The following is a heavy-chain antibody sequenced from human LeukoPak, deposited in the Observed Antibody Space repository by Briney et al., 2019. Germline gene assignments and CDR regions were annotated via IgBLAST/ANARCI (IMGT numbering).Heavy chain of an antibody. J-gene: IGHJ4*02. CDR2: INQDGRQT. Sequence: GGSLRLSCTVSGFVFSDYWMSWVRQVPGKGLEWLANINQDGRQTSYLDSVRGRFTVSRDNAKSSLYLHMNSLRADDTAVYFCARDSPPRYSGYDWVFWGRGTLVTVSS. D-gene: IGHD5-12*01. CDR1: GFVFSDYW. CDR3: ARDSPPRYSGYDWVF. V-gene: IGHV3-7*01.